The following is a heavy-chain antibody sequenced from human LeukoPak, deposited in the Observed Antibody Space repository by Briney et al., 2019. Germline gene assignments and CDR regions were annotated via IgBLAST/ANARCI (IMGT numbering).Heavy chain of an antibody. J-gene: IGHJ6*02. D-gene: IGHD2-15*01. CDR3: ARRSQCTGDSCYPV. Sequence: SETLSLTCTVSGDSMTGSNHYWVWIRQPPGKGLEWIGSIYYGGRTYYNPSLKSRVTISQDTSKNQFSLKVNTVTAADTAVYHRARRSQCTGDSCYPVWGQGTTVTVSS. CDR2: IYYGGRT. V-gene: IGHV4-39*01. CDR1: GDSMTGSNHY.